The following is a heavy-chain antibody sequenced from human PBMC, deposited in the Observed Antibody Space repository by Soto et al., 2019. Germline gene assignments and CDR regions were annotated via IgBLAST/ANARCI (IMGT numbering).Heavy chain of an antibody. CDR2: IYYSGST. CDR3: ARLAYSYGSDCWYFDL. J-gene: IGHJ2*01. V-gene: IGHV4-39*01. D-gene: IGHD5-18*01. CDR1: GASISSSSYY. Sequence: ETLSVACPVSGASISSSSYYWGWIRQPPGKGLEWIGSIYYSGSTYYNPSLKSRVTISVDTSKNQFSLKLSSVTAADTAVYYCARLAYSYGSDCWYFDLWGRGTLVTVYS.